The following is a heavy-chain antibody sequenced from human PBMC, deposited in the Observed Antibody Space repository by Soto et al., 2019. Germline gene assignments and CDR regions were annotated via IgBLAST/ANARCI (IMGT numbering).Heavy chain of an antibody. Sequence: GEFLKISCKGSGYSFTTYWIGWVRQMPGKGLEWMGIIYPGDSDTRYSPSFQGQVTISADKSISTAYLQWGSLKASDTAMYYCARSNYDILTPLDYWGQGTLVTVSS. D-gene: IGHD3-9*01. V-gene: IGHV5-51*01. J-gene: IGHJ4*02. CDR2: IYPGDSDT. CDR1: GYSFTTYW. CDR3: ARSNYDILTPLDY.